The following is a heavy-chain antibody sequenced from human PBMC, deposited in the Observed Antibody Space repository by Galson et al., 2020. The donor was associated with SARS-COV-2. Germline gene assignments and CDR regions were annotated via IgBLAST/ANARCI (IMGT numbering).Heavy chain of an antibody. V-gene: IGHV3-48*03. J-gene: IGHJ5*02. Sequence: TGGSLRLSCTASGFTFSNYDMNWVRQAPGKGLEWVSFISPSGGPIHYADSVKGRLTISRDNAKNSLYPQMNSLRAEDTAVDYCASGYYFDGSGPWGQGTLVTVSA. CDR2: ISPSGGPI. CDR3: ASGYYFDGSGP. D-gene: IGHD3-22*01. CDR1: GFTFSNYD.